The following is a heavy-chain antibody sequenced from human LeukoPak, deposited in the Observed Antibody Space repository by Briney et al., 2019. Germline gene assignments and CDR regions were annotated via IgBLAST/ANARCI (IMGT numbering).Heavy chain of an antibody. D-gene: IGHD3-10*01. CDR1: GFTFSSYS. J-gene: IGHJ6*02. CDR2: I. CDR3: ARDVYYGSGSRNYYYYGMDV. Sequence: GGSLRLSCAASGFTFSSYSMNWVRQAPGKGLEWVSYIYYADSVKGRFTISRDNSKNTLYLQMNSLRAEDTAVYYCARDVYYGSGSRNYYYYGMDVWGQGTTVTVSS. V-gene: IGHV3-48*01.